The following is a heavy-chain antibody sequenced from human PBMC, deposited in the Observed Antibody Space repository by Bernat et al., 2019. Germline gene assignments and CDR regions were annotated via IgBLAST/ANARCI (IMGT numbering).Heavy chain of an antibody. CDR3: ARGGSNYYDSSGYYFKFDY. CDR1: GGTFSSYA. V-gene: IGHV1-3*01. J-gene: IGHJ4*02. CDR2: INAGNGNT. Sequence: QVQLVQSGAEVKKPGSSVKVSCKASGGTFSSYAISWVRQAPGQRLEWMGWINAGNGNTKYSQKFQGRVTITRDTSASTAYMELSSLRSEDTAVYYCARGGSNYYDSSGYYFKFDYWGQGTLVTVSS. D-gene: IGHD3-22*01.